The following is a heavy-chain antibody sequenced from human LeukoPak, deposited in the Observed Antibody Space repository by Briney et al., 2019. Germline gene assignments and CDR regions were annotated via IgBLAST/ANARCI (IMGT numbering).Heavy chain of an antibody. V-gene: IGHV4-4*07. CDR3: ARVRYSSSWYVDY. CDR1: GGSISSCY. Sequence: SETLSLTCTVSGGSISSCYWSWIRQPAGKGLEWIGRIYTSGSTNYNPSLKSRVTMSVDTSKNQFSLKLSSVTAADTAVYCCARVRYSSSWYVDYWGQGTLVTVSS. D-gene: IGHD6-13*01. CDR2: IYTSGST. J-gene: IGHJ4*02.